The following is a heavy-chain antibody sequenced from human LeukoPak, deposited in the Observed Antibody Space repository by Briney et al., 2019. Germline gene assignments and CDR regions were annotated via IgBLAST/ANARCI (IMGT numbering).Heavy chain of an antibody. J-gene: IGHJ4*02. D-gene: IGHD3-22*01. Sequence: PGGSLRLSCAASGFTFSSYWMHWVRHAPGKGLVWVLRINSDGSSTSYADSVKGRFTISRDNAKNTLYLQMNSLRAEDTAVYYCARGSYDSSGYCFDYWGQGTLVTVSS. CDR1: GFTFSSYW. V-gene: IGHV3-74*01. CDR2: INSDGSST. CDR3: ARGSYDSSGYCFDY.